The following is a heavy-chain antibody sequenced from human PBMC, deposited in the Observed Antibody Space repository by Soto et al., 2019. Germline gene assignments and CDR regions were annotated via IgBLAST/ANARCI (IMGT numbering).Heavy chain of an antibody. CDR3: ARRLVVPAAMGYYYYMDV. CDR1: GYTFTSYD. Sequence: ASVKVSCKASGYTFTSYDINWVRQATGQGLEWMGWMNPNSGNTGYAQKFQGRVTMTRNTSISTAYMELSSLRSEDTAVYYCARRLVVPAAMGYYYYMDVWGKGTTVTVSS. J-gene: IGHJ6*03. V-gene: IGHV1-8*01. CDR2: MNPNSGNT. D-gene: IGHD2-2*01.